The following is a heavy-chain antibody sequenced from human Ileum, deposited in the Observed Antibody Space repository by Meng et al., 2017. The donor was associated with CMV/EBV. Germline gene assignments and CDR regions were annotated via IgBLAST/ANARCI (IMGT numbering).Heavy chain of an antibody. D-gene: IGHD5-18*01. CDR2: IRVKLYSYST. CDR1: GFSLSDYY. CDR3: ARVGTRGGYAFDL. V-gene: IGHV3-72*01. Sequence: GSLRLSCAASGFSLSDYYMDWVRQAPGKGLEWVGHIRVKLYSYSTEYAPSVKGRFTISRDDSMNSVSLQMNSLYTDDTAVYYCARVGTRGGYAFDLWGQGTVVTVSS. J-gene: IGHJ3*01.